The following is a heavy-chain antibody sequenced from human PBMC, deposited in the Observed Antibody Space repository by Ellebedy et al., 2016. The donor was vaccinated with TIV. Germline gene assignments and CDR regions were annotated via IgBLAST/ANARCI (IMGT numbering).Heavy chain of an antibody. J-gene: IGHJ4*02. CDR1: GFTVSSNY. Sequence: GESLKISCAASGFTVSSNYMSWVRQAPGKGLEWVSVIYSGGSTYNADSVKGRFNISRDNSKNMMYLQMNSLRADDTAVYYCAKRSQFSSISCFDCWGQGTLVTVSS. CDR3: AKRSQFSSISCFDC. V-gene: IGHV3-53*01. D-gene: IGHD6-13*01. CDR2: IYSGGST.